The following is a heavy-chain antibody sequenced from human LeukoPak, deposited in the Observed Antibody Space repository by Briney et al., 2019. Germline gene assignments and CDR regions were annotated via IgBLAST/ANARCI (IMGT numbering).Heavy chain of an antibody. J-gene: IGHJ4*02. CDR1: XYXXTXXW. Sequence: ESLKISCKGSXYXXTXXWIGWVRQMPGKGLEWMGTIYPGGSDARYSPSFQGQVTISADKSISTAYLQWSSLKASDTAIYYCARDYTRSSPFDYWGQGTLVTVSS. CDR2: IYPGGSDA. CDR3: ARDYTRSSPFDY. V-gene: IGHV5-51*01. D-gene: IGHD2-2*02.